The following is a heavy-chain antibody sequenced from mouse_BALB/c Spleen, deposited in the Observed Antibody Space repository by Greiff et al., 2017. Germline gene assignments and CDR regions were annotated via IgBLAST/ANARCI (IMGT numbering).Heavy chain of an antibody. CDR3: ARHPLTTATLYYAMDD. CDR2: ICSDGST. V-gene: IGHV2-6-2*01. D-gene: IGHD1-2*01. Sequence: QVQLKQSGPDLVAPSQSLSITCTVSGFSLTSYGVHWVRQPPGKGLEWLVVICSDGSTTYNSALKSRLSISKDNSKSKVFLKMNSLQTDDTAMYYCARHPLTTATLYYAMDDWGQGTSVTVSS. CDR1: GFSLTSYG. J-gene: IGHJ4*01.